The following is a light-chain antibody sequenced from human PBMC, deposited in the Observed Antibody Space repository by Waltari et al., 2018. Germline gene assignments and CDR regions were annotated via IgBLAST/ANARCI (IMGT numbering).Light chain of an antibody. Sequence: DIQMTQSPSSLSASVGDGVNITCRASQSISIYLNWYQQKPGKAPKLLIYAASTLHSGVPSRFSGSGSGTEFTLTISSLQPEDFATYYCQKSSSTPPWTFGQGTKVEIK. CDR1: QSISIY. J-gene: IGKJ1*01. CDR3: QKSSSTPPWT. CDR2: AAS. V-gene: IGKV1-39*01.